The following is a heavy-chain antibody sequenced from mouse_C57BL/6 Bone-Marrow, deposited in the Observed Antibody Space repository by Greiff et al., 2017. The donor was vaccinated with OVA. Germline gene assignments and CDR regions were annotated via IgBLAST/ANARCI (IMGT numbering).Heavy chain of an antibody. J-gene: IGHJ4*01. D-gene: IGHD1-1*01. CDR3: ARQGTTVVARDAMDY. CDR2: ISNGGGST. CDR1: GFTFSDYY. Sequence: EVHLVESGGGLVQPGGSLKLSCAASGFTFSDYYMYWVRQTPEKRLEWVAYISNGGGSTYYPDTVKGRFTISRDNAKNTLYLQMSRLKSEDTAMYYCARQGTTVVARDAMDYWGQGTSVTVSS. V-gene: IGHV5-12*01.